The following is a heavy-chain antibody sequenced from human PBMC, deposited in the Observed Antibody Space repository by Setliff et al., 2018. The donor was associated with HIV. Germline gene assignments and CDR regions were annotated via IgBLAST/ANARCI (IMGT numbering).Heavy chain of an antibody. CDR3: ARGFYREAMDV. J-gene: IGHJ6*02. D-gene: IGHD1-26*01. CDR1: GYFISSGYY. Sequence: SETLSLTCGVSGYFISSGYYWAWIRQSPGKGLEWIGTIYHSGSTYYNPSLKSRVTISVDTSKNQFSLNLSSVTAADTAAYFCARGFYREAMDVWGPGNTVTVSS. V-gene: IGHV4-38-2*01. CDR2: IYHSGST.